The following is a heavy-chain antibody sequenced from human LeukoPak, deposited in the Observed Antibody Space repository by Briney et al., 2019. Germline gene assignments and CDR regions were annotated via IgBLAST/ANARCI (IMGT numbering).Heavy chain of an antibody. CDR3: ARILDSAWGELGY. CDR1: GGSISSSSYY. Sequence: PSETLSLTCTVSGGSISSSSYYWSWIRQPPGKGLEWIGEINHSGSTNYNPSLKSRVTISVDTSKSQFSLKLSSVTAADTAVYYCARILDSAWGELGYWGQGTLVTVSS. CDR2: INHSGST. J-gene: IGHJ4*02. V-gene: IGHV4-39*07. D-gene: IGHD6-19*01.